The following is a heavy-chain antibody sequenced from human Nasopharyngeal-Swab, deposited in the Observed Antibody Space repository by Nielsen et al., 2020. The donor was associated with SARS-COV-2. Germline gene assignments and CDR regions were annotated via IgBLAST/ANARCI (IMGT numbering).Heavy chain of an antibody. Sequence: VRQAPGKGLEWVSGINWNGGSTGYADSVKGRFTISRDNAKNSLYLQMNSLRAEDTAVYYCARIVTYYYGSGSYYFDYWGQGTLVTVSS. V-gene: IGHV3-20*03. D-gene: IGHD3-10*01. CDR3: ARIVTYYYGSGSYYFDY. J-gene: IGHJ4*02. CDR2: INWNGGST.